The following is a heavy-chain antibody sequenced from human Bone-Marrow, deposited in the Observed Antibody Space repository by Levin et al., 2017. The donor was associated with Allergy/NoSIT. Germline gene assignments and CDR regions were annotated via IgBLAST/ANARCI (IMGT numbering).Heavy chain of an antibody. Sequence: SVKVSCKASGGSFSSYPINWVRQAPGQGLEWMGRIIPMPGITNYTQNFQERVTITADRSTSTAYMELSSLRSEDTAVYYCARALYYDSSGNYRSAFDLWGQGTRVTVSS. CDR3: ARALYYDSSGNYRSAFDL. V-gene: IGHV1-69*04. CDR2: IIPMPGIT. D-gene: IGHD3-22*01. CDR1: GGSFSSYP. J-gene: IGHJ3*01.